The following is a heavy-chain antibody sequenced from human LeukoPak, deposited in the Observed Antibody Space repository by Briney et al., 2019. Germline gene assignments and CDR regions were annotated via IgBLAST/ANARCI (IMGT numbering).Heavy chain of an antibody. Sequence: SQTLSLTCTVSGGSISSGGYYWSWIRQHPGKGLEWIGYIYYSGSTYYNPSLKSRVTISVDTSKNQFSLKLSSVTAADTAVYYCARCGCINKINDYWGQGTLVTVSS. V-gene: IGHV4-31*03. J-gene: IGHJ4*02. CDR2: IYYSGST. CDR1: GGSISSGGYY. CDR3: ARCGCINKINDY. D-gene: IGHD6-19*01.